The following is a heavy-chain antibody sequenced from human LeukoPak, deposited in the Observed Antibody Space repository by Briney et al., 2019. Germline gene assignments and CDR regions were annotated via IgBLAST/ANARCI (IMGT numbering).Heavy chain of an antibody. CDR2: INPKSGGT. CDR3: ARDHCSANSCYEDYYNGLDV. CDR1: GYTFTAYY. D-gene: IGHD2-2*01. J-gene: IGHJ6*02. V-gene: IGHV1-2*02. Sequence: GASVNVSCKASGYTFTAYYLQWVRLAPGQGLEWMGWINPKSGGTEYAQRFKGRVNMTRDRSISTAYMELSRLRSDDTAVYYCARDHCSANSCYEDYYNGLDVWGQGTTVTVSS.